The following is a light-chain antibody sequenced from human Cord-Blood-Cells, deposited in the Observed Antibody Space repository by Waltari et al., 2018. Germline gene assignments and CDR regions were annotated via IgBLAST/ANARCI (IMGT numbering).Light chain of an antibody. CDR2: WAS. CDR1: QSVLYSSNNKNY. V-gene: IGKV4-1*01. CDR3: QQYYSTIFT. J-gene: IGKJ3*01. Sequence: DIVMTQSPDSLAVSLGERATINCKSSQSVLYSSNNKNYLAWYQQKPGQTPKLLIYWASTRASGVPDRFSGRGSGTDFTLPISSLQAEDVAVYYCQQYYSTIFTFGPGTKVDIK.